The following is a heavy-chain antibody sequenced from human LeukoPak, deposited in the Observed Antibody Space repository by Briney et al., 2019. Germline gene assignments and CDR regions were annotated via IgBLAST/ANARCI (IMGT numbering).Heavy chain of an antibody. Sequence: ASVKVSCKASGYTFTYYYMHWVRQAPGQGLEWMGWINPNSGGTNFAQKFQGRVAMTRDTSISTAYMELGSLRSDDTAVYYRARARWQLVPYFDSWGQGTLVTVSS. CDR2: INPNSGGT. J-gene: IGHJ4*02. CDR1: GYTFTYYY. V-gene: IGHV1-2*02. D-gene: IGHD6-6*01. CDR3: ARARWQLVPYFDS.